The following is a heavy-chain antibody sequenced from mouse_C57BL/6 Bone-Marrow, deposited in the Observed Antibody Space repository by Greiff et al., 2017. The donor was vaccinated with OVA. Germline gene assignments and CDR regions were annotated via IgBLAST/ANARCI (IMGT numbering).Heavy chain of an antibody. Sequence: VQLQQSGPGLVQPSQRLSITCTVSGFSLTSYGVHWVRQSPGKGLEWLGVIWRGGSTDYNAAFMSRLSINKDNSKSQVFFKMNSLQADDTAIYYCAIIYYEYDGSFAYWGQGTLVTVSA. D-gene: IGHD2-4*01. CDR2: IWRGGST. V-gene: IGHV2-5*01. CDR1: GFSLTSYG. J-gene: IGHJ3*01. CDR3: AIIYYEYDGSFAY.